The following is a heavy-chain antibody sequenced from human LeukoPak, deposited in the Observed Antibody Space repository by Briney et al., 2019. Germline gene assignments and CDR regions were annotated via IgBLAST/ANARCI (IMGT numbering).Heavy chain of an antibody. V-gene: IGHV4-30-4*01. CDR2: IYYSVST. D-gene: IGHD1-26*01. CDR1: GGSISSGDYY. Sequence: SETLSLTCTVSGGSISSGDYYWSWIRQPPGKGLEWIGYIYYSVSTYYNPSLKSRVTISVDTSKNQFSLKLSSVTAADTAVYYCARVGDNNWFDPWGQGSLVTVSS. J-gene: IGHJ5*02. CDR3: ARVGDNNWFDP.